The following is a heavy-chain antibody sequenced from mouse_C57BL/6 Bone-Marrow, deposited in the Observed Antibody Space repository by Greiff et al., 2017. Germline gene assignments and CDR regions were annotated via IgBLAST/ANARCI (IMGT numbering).Heavy chain of an antibody. CDR1: GYSITSGYY. CDR2: ISYDGSN. Sequence: EVQLQESGPGLVKPSQSLSLTCSVTGYSITSGYYWNWIRQFPGNKLEWMGYISYDGSNNYNPSLKNRISITRDTSKNQFFLKLNSVTTEDTATYYCARDTTVWYFDVWGTGTTVTVSS. D-gene: IGHD1-1*01. J-gene: IGHJ1*03. V-gene: IGHV3-6*01. CDR3: ARDTTVWYFDV.